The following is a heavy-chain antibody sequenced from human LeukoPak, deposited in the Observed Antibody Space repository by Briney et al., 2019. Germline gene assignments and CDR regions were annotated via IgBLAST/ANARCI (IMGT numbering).Heavy chain of an antibody. J-gene: IGHJ4*02. Sequence: GGSLRLSYAASGFTFSSYNMNWVRQAPGKGLEWVSSISSSSSYIYYADSVKGRFTISRDNAKNSLYLQMNSLRAEDTAVYYCARDHNWAFDYWGQGTLVTVSS. CDR3: ARDHNWAFDY. V-gene: IGHV3-21*01. CDR1: GFTFSSYN. D-gene: IGHD1-20*01. CDR2: ISSSSSYI.